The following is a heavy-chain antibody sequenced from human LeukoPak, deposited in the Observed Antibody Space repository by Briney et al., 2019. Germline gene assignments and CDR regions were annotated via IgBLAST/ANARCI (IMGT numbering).Heavy chain of an antibody. CDR3: AKDYYDSSGLFDY. J-gene: IGHJ4*02. CDR2: ISWNSGSI. Sequence: PGGSLRLSCAASGFTFDDYAMHWVRQAPGKGLEWVSGISWNSGSIGYADSVKGRFTISRDNAKNSLYLQMNSLRAEDTALYYCAKDYYDSSGLFDYWGQGTLVTVFS. V-gene: IGHV3-9*01. CDR1: GFTFDDYA. D-gene: IGHD3-22*01.